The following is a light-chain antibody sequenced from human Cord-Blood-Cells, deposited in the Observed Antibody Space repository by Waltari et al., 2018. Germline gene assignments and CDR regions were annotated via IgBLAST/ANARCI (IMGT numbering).Light chain of an antibody. Sequence: DIQMTQSPSSLSASVGERVTITCRASQRISSYLNWYQQKPGKAPKLLIYAASSLQSGVPSRFSGSGSGTDFTLTISSLHPEDFATYYCQQSYSTPYSFGQGTKLEIK. V-gene: IGKV1-39*01. J-gene: IGKJ2*03. CDR3: QQSYSTPYS. CDR1: QRISSY. CDR2: AAS.